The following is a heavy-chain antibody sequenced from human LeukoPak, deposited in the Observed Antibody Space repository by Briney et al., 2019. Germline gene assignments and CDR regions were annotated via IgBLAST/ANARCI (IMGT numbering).Heavy chain of an antibody. CDR1: GFSFTSYW. D-gene: IGHD4-17*01. V-gene: IGHV3-74*01. CDR3: ATDLG. CDR2: VDHGGSGT. Sequence: GGSLRLSCAGSGFSFTSYWMHCVRQPPGKGLVWVSRVDHGGSGTAYADSVTGRFTISRDNTKNMVYLQMNSLRPEDTAVYYCATDLGWGQGTLVTVSS. J-gene: IGHJ4*02.